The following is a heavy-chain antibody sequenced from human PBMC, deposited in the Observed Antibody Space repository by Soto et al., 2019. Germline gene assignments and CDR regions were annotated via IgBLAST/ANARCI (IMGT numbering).Heavy chain of an antibody. V-gene: IGHV4-34*01. CDR2: INHSGST. Sequence: QVQLQQWGAGLLKPSETLSLTCAVYGGSFSGYYWSWIRQPPGKGLEWIGEINHSGSTNYNPSLKSRVTISVDTSKNQFSLKLSSVTAADTAVYYCARELRYFDCLDYSWGQGTLVTVSS. J-gene: IGHJ4*02. D-gene: IGHD3-9*01. CDR3: ARELRYFDCLDYS. CDR1: GGSFSGYY.